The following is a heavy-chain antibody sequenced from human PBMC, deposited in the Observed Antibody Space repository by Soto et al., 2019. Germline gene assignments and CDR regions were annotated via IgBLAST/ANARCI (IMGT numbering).Heavy chain of an antibody. J-gene: IGHJ4*02. D-gene: IGHD1-20*01. Sequence: EVQLLESGGGLVQPGGSLRLSCAASGFTFSNYAMTWVRQAPGRGLEWVSVITGGGDTTYYADSVKGRFTISRDNSKNTLSLQMNSLRAEDTALYYCAKRDRSNWFYLDYWGQGTLVTVSS. CDR1: GFTFSNYA. V-gene: IGHV3-23*01. CDR2: ITGGGDTT. CDR3: AKRDRSNWFYLDY.